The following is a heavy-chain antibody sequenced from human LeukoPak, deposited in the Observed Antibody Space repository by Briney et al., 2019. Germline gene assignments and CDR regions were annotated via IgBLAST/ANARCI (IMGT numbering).Heavy chain of an antibody. Sequence: PGGSLRLSCAASGSTFSDYYMSWIRQAPGKGLEWVSCISSSSSYTNYADSVKGRFTISRDNAKNSLYLQMDSLRAEDTAVYYCARGGGSGTFDYWGQGTLITVSS. CDR1: GSTFSDYY. CDR2: ISSSSSYT. CDR3: ARGGGSGTFDY. D-gene: IGHD3-10*01. V-gene: IGHV3-11*06. J-gene: IGHJ4*02.